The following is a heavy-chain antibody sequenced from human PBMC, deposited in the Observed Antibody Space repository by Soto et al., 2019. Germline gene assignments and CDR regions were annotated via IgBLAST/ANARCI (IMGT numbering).Heavy chain of an antibody. J-gene: IGHJ6*02. D-gene: IGHD6-6*01. CDR2: ISYDGSNK. CDR1: GFTFSSYG. Sequence: GGSLRLSCAASGFTFSSYGMHWVRQAPGKGLEWVAVISYDGSNKYYADSVKGRFTISRDNSKNTLYLQMNSLRAEDTAVYYCAKGSQNLEYSSSRGWEYYGMDVWGQGTTVTVSS. V-gene: IGHV3-30*18. CDR3: AKGSQNLEYSSSRGWEYYGMDV.